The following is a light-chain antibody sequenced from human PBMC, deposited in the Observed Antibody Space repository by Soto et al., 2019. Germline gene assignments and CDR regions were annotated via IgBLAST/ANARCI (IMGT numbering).Light chain of an antibody. Sequence: EIVLREYQATLSVSRGERASLSCRASQSVSSNLAWYQQKPGQAPRLLIYGASTRATGIPARFSGSGSGTEFSLTISSLQSEDYAVYYCHQYNNWPPWTFGQGTKVDI. CDR3: HQYNNWPPWT. V-gene: IGKV3-15*01. CDR2: GAS. CDR1: QSVSSN. J-gene: IGKJ1*01.